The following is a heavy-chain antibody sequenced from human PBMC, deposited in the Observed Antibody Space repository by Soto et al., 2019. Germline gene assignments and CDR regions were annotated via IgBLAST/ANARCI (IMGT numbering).Heavy chain of an antibody. CDR3: ARDPYGYSSGYTDYSPNQLTDY. D-gene: IGHD3-22*01. CDR1: GYTFTSYY. V-gene: IGHV1-46*01. CDR2: INPSGGST. J-gene: IGHJ4*02. Sequence: ASVKVSCKASGYTFTSYYMHWVRQAPGQGLEWMGIINPSGGSTSYAQKFQGRVTMTRDTSTSTVYMELSSLRSEDTAVYYCARDPYGYSSGYTDYSPNQLTDYWGQGTLVTVSS.